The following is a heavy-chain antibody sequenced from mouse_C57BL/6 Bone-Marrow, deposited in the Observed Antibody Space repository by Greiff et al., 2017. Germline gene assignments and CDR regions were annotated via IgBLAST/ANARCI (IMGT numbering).Heavy chain of an antibody. CDR1: GYTFTSYW. CDR2: IHPNSGST. D-gene: IGHD1-1*01. J-gene: IGHJ1*03. Sequence: QVQLQQSGAELVKPGASVKLSCKASGYTFTSYWMHWVKQRPGQGLEWIGMIHPNSGSTNYNEKFKSKATLTVDKSSSTAYMHLSSLTSEDSAVYYCARLITTVGFDVWGTGTTVTVAS. CDR3: ARLITTVGFDV. V-gene: IGHV1-64*01.